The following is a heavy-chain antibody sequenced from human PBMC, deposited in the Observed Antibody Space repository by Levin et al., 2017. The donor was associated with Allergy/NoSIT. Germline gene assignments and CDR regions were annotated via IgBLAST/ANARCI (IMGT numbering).Heavy chain of an antibody. D-gene: IGHD3-10*01. CDR2: INNDGGTT. Sequence: GGSLRLSCAASGFTFSTYGMNWVRQAPGKGLEWVSMINNDGGTTYYADSVKGRFIISRDNSKNTLYLQMNSLRAEATALYYCAMLGVRGVIMDRFDPRGQGTLVTVSS. V-gene: IGHV3-23*03. CDR1: GFTFSTYG. CDR3: AMLGVRGVIMDRFDP. J-gene: IGHJ5*02.